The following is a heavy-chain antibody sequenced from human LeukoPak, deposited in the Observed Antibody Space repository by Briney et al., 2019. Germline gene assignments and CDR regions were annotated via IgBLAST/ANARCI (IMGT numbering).Heavy chain of an antibody. V-gene: IGHV1-2*02. Sequence: ASVKVSCKASGYTFTGSYMHWVRQAPGQGLEWMGWINPNSDSGGTNYAQKFQGRVTMTTDTSISTTYMELSRLRSDDTAVYYCARDGYCSSTSCYNWFDPWGQGTLVTVSS. CDR1: GYTFTGSY. J-gene: IGHJ5*02. D-gene: IGHD2-2*01. CDR2: INPNSDSGGT. CDR3: ARDGYCSSTSCYNWFDP.